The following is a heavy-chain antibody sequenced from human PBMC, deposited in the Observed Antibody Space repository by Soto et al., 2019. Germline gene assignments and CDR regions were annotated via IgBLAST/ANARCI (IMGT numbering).Heavy chain of an antibody. D-gene: IGHD3-9*01. J-gene: IGHJ4*02. CDR3: TSIPPVLRYFDWSPPV. CDR2: ISGSGGST. Sequence: EVQLLESGGGLVQPGGSLRLSCAASGFTFSSYAISWVRQAPGKGLEWVSVISGSGGSTYYADSVKGRFTISRDNSKNTLYLQMNSLRVEDTAVYYCTSIPPVLRYFDWSPPVWGQGTLVTVSS. CDR1: GFTFSSYA. V-gene: IGHV3-23*01.